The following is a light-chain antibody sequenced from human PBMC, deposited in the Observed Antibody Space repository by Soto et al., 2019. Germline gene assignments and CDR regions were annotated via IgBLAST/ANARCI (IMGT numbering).Light chain of an antibody. J-gene: IGLJ2*01. Sequence: QAVVTQPPSVSGAPGQRVTISCTGSSSNIGAGYDVHWYQQLPGTAPKLLIYGNSNRPSGVPDRFSGSKSGTSASLAITGLRAEDEADYDCQSYDSSLSGVVFGGGPKLPVL. V-gene: IGLV1-40*01. CDR2: GNS. CDR3: QSYDSSLSGVV. CDR1: SSNIGAGYD.